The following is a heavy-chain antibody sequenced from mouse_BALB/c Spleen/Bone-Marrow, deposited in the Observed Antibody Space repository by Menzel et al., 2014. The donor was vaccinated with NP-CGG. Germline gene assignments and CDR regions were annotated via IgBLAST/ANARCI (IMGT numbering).Heavy chain of an antibody. CDR1: GFNIKDTY. CDR3: ARYGY. Sequence: EVQLQQSGAELVKPGASVKLTCTGSGFNIKDTYMHWVKQRPEQGLEWIGRIDAANGNSKYDPKFQGKATITADTSSNTGYLQLSSLTPEDTAVYYCARYGYWGQGTSVTVSS. J-gene: IGHJ4*01. D-gene: IGHD1-1*02. V-gene: IGHV14-3*02. CDR2: IDAANGNS.